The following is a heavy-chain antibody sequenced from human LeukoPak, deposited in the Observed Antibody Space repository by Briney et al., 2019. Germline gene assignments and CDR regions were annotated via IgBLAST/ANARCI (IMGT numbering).Heavy chain of an antibody. J-gene: IGHJ3*02. D-gene: IGHD3-3*01. CDR2: ISAYNGNT. CDR1: GYTFTSYG. CDR3: ARASITIFGVATDAFDI. V-gene: IGHV1-18*01. Sequence: GASVKVSCKASGYTFTSYGISWVRQAPGQGLEWTGWISAYNGNTNYAQKLQGRVTMTTDTSTSTAYMELRSLRSDDTAVYYCARASITIFGVATDAFDIWGQGTMVTVSS.